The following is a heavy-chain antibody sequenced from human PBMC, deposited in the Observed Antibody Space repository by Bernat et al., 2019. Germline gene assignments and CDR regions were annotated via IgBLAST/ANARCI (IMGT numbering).Heavy chain of an antibody. Sequence: QVQLVQSGAEVKKPGASVKVSCKASGYTFTGYYMHWVRRAPGQGLEWMGRINPNSGGTNYAQKLQGRVTMTTDTSTSTAYMELRSLRSDDTAVYYCARSLTRSYYDFWSGYSPYYYMDVWGKGTTVTVSS. CDR3: ARSLTRSYYDFWSGYSPYYYMDV. D-gene: IGHD3-3*01. J-gene: IGHJ6*03. CDR1: GYTFTGYY. V-gene: IGHV1-2*06. CDR2: INPNSGGT.